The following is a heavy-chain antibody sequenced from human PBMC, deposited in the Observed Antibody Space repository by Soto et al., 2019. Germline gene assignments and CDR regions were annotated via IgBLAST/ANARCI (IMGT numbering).Heavy chain of an antibody. CDR3: ARAERTYYDILTGGFVP. Sequence: GGSLRLSCAASGFTFSSYSMNWVRQAPGKGLEWVSSISSSSYIYYADSVKGRFTISRDNAKNSLYLQMNSLRAEDTAVYYCARAERTYYDILTGGFVPWGQGTLVTVSS. J-gene: IGHJ5*02. CDR2: ISSSSYI. D-gene: IGHD3-9*01. V-gene: IGHV3-21*01. CDR1: GFTFSSYS.